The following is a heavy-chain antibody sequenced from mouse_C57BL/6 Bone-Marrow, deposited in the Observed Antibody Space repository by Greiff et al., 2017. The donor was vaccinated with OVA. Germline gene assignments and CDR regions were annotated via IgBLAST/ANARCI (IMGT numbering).Heavy chain of an antibody. CDR3: ARSALLLRGYYFDY. D-gene: IGHD1-1*01. J-gene: IGHJ2*01. V-gene: IGHV1-64*01. Sequence: QVHVKQPGAELVKPGASVKLSCKASGYTFTSYWMHWVKQRPGQGLEWIGMIHPNSGSTNYNEKFKSKATLTVDKSSSTAYMQLSSLTSEDSAVYYCARSALLLRGYYFDYWGQGTTLTVSS. CDR2: IHPNSGST. CDR1: GYTFTSYW.